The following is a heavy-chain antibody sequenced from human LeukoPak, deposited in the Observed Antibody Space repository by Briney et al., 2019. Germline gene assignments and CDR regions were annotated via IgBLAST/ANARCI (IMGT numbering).Heavy chain of an antibody. Sequence: ASVKVSCKASGGTFSSYAISWVRHAPGQGLELMGGIIPIFGTANYAQKFQGRVTITTDESTSTAYMELSSLRSEDTAAYYCARDQSRLQPNWFDPWGQGTLVTVSS. V-gene: IGHV1-69*05. D-gene: IGHD5-24*01. J-gene: IGHJ5*02. CDR1: GGTFSSYA. CDR2: IIPIFGTA. CDR3: ARDQSRLQPNWFDP.